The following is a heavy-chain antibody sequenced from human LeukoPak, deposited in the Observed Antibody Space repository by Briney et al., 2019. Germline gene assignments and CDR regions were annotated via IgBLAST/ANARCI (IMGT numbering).Heavy chain of an antibody. CDR1: GYTFTGYY. CDR3: ARGDTVTTGPFDY. D-gene: IGHD4-17*01. J-gene: IGHJ4*02. V-gene: IGHV1-2*06. Sequence: ASVKVSCKASGYTFTGYYMHWLRQAPGQGLEWMGRINPNSGGTNSAQKFQGRVTMTRDTSISTAYMELTRLRSDDTAVYYCARGDTVTTGPFDYWGQGTLVTVSS. CDR2: INPNSGGT.